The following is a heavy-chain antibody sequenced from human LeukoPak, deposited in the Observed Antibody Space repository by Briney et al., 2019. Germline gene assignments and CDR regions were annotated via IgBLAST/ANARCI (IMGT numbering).Heavy chain of an antibody. J-gene: IGHJ4*02. V-gene: IGHV4-39*07. CDR1: GGSISSSSYY. Sequence: SETLSLTCTVSGGSISSSSYYWSWIRQPPGKGLEWIGEINHSGSTNYNPSLKSRVTISVDTSKNQFSLKLSSVTAADTAVYYCAASSTGSGYPYRSYYFDYWGQGTLVTVSS. CDR3: AASSTGSGYPYRSYYFDY. D-gene: IGHD5-12*01. CDR2: INHSGST.